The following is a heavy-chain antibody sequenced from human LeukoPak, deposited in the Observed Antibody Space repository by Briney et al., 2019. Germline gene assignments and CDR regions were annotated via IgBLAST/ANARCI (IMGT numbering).Heavy chain of an antibody. CDR1: GGSISSYY. V-gene: IGHV4-59*01. CDR3: ARESGTGYSRERTALDI. CDR2: IYYSGST. Sequence: PSETLSLTCTVSGGSISSYYWSWIRHPPGNGLEKIGYIYYSGSTNYNDSLKSRVTISVDTSEHQFELNVSSVTAADTAVYYCARESGTGYSRERTALDIWGQGTMVTVSS. J-gene: IGHJ3*02. D-gene: IGHD6-13*01.